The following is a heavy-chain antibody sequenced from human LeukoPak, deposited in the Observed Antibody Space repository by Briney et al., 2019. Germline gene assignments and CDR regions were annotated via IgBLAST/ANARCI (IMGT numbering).Heavy chain of an antibody. V-gene: IGHV3-23*01. J-gene: IGHJ6*03. CDR2: ISGSGGSP. CDR3: AKNGLVVVPAANYYYYYYYMDV. D-gene: IGHD2-2*01. CDR1: GFTFSSYA. Sequence: GGSLRLSCAASGFTFSSYAMSWVRQAPGKGLEWVPAISGSGGSPYYADSVKGRFTISRDNSKNTLYLQMNSLRAEDTAVYYCAKNGLVVVPAANYYYYYYYMDVWGKGTTVTVSS.